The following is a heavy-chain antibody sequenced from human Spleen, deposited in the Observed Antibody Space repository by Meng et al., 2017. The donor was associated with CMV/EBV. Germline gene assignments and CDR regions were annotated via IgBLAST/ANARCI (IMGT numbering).Heavy chain of an antibody. Sequence: ASVKVSCKASGYTFTGYYMHWVRQAPGQGLEWMGWISGYNGNTNFAQMLQGRVTMTTDTSTSTAYMELRSLRSDDTAVYYCARIQISYCTSTTCYDPYYYAMDVWGQGTTVTVSS. CDR3: ARIQISYCTSTTCYDPYYYAMDV. CDR1: GYTFTGYY. D-gene: IGHD2-2*01. CDR2: ISGYNGNT. J-gene: IGHJ6*02. V-gene: IGHV1-18*04.